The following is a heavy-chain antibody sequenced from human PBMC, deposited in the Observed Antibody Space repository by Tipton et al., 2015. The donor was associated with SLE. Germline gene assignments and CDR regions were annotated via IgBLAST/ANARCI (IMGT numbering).Heavy chain of an antibody. J-gene: IGHJ3*02. Sequence: RSLRLSCAASGFTFSSYGMHWVRQAPGKGLEWVAFIRYDGSNKYYADSVKGRFTISRDNAKNSLYLQMNSLRAEDTAVYYCARSPHHDYGDYGDAFDIWGQGTMVTVSS. CDR3: ARSPHHDYGDYGDAFDI. V-gene: IGHV3-33*01. CDR2: IRYDGSNK. D-gene: IGHD4-17*01. CDR1: GFTFSSYG.